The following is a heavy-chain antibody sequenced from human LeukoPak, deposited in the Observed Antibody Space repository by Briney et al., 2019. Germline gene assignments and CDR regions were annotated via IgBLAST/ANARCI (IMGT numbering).Heavy chain of an antibody. CDR3: AKATIFGVVTYLYYFDY. V-gene: IGHV3-23*01. J-gene: IGHJ4*02. Sequence: GGSPRLSCAASGFTFSSYAMSWVRQAPGKGLEWVSAISGSGGNTYYADSVKGRFTISRDNSKNTLYLQMNSLRAEDTAVYYCAKATIFGVVTYLYYFDYWGQGTLVTVSS. CDR2: ISGSGGNT. CDR1: GFTFSSYA. D-gene: IGHD3-3*01.